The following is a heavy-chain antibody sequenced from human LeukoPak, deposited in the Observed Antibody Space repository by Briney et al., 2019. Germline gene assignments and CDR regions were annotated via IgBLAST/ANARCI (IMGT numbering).Heavy chain of an antibody. CDR1: GFTFSTYN. CDR2: VSPPGGGT. J-gene: IGHJ4*02. V-gene: IGHV3-23*01. D-gene: IGHD7-27*01. Sequence: GGSLRLSCAASGFTFSTYNMNWVRLAPGKGLEWVSGVSPPGGGTYYADSVKGRFTISRDDSRNTLSLQMNSLRVEDTAVYYCARDLAWGAFDYWGPGILVAVSS. CDR3: ARDLAWGAFDY.